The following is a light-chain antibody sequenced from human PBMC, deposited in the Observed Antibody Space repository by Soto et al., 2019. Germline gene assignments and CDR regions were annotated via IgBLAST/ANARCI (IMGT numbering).Light chain of an antibody. V-gene: IGLV2-14*01. CDR3: SSKRDSRTLFV. CDR1: SSDVGAYNY. CDR2: EVT. J-gene: IGLJ1*01. Sequence: QSVLTQPASVSGSPGQSITISCTGTSSDVGAYNYVSWYQHHPGKVPKLLIYEVTNRPSGVSDRFSGSKSGNTASLTISGLPAEDEADYYCSSKRDSRTLFVFGTGTKVTVL.